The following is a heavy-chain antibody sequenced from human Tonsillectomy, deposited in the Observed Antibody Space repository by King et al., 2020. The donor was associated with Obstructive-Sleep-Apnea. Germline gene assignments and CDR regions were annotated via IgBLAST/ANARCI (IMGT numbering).Heavy chain of an antibody. Sequence: QLVQSGAEVKKPGASVRVSCKASGYTFTGYYMHWVRQAPGQGLEWVGWINPNSGDANYAQNFQGRVTMTRDTSISTAYMELSSLKSDDTAVYYCARAGRLYDSGSYTYYLDFWGQGTLVTVSS. J-gene: IGHJ4*02. CDR1: GYTFTGYY. CDR2: INPNSGDA. V-gene: IGHV1-2*02. D-gene: IGHD3-22*01. CDR3: ARAGRLYDSGSYTYYLDF.